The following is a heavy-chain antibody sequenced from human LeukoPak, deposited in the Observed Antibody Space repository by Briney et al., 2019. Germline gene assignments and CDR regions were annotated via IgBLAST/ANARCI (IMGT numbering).Heavy chain of an antibody. CDR2: INHSGGT. D-gene: IGHD3-16*01. CDR3: ARVKDPGGYYYYYYMDV. V-gene: IGHV4-34*01. Sequence: GSLRLSCAASGFTFSDYYWSWIRQPPGKGLEWIGEINHSGGTKYNPSLKSRVTISVDTSKNQFSLKLISVTAADTAMYYCARVKDPGGYYYYYYMDVWGKGTTVTVSS. CDR1: GFTFSDYY. J-gene: IGHJ6*03.